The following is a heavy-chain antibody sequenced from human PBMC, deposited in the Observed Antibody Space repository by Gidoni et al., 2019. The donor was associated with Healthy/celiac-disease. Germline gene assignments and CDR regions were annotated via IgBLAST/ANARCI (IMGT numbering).Heavy chain of an antibody. V-gene: IGHV4-59*01. D-gene: IGHD6-13*01. CDR2: IYYSGST. CDR3: ARDRSSSWSRIDY. Sequence: VQLQESGPGLVKPSETLSLTCTVSGGSISSYYWSWIRQPPGKGLEWIGYIYYSGSTNYNPSLKSRVTISVDTSKNQFSLKLSSVTAADTAVYYCARDRSSSWSRIDYWGQGTLVTVSS. CDR1: GGSISSYY. J-gene: IGHJ4*02.